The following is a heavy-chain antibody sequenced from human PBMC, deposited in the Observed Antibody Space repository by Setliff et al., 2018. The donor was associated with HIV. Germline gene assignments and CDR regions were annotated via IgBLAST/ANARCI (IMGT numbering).Heavy chain of an antibody. CDR3: VTSKPHNWNDGANWFDP. D-gene: IGHD1-20*01. V-gene: IGHV4-59*08. J-gene: IGHJ5*02. Sequence: SETLSLTCTVSGGSISSDYWSWIRQPPGKGLEWIGYVYHSGSTNYNPSLKSRVTISVDTSKNQFSMKLRSVTAADTAVYYCVTSKPHNWNDGANWFDPWGQGTLVTVSS. CDR2: VYHSGST. CDR1: GGSISSDY.